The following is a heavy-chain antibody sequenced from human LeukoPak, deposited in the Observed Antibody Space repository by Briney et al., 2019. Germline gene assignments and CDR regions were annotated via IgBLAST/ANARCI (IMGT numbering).Heavy chain of an antibody. J-gene: IGHJ5*02. V-gene: IGHV1-2*04. CDR3: VRSEPVVAARSWFDP. D-gene: IGHD2-15*01. Sequence: GASVKVSCKASGYTFTGYYMHWVRQAPGQGLEWMGWINPNSGGTNYAQKFQGWVTMTRDTSISTAYMELSRLRSDDTAVYYCVRSEPVVAARSWFDPWGQGTLVTVSS. CDR2: INPNSGGT. CDR1: GYTFTGYY.